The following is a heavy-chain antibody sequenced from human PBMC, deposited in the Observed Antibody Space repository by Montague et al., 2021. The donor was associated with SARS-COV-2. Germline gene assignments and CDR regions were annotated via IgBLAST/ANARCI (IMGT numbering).Heavy chain of an antibody. J-gene: IGHJ4*02. Sequence: SETLSLTCTVSGDSVSSSDHYWGWIRQPPGKGLEWLGIFYYSGYTYYNPSVKGRVTISIDASKNQFSLKLNSLTATDTAIYHCARRRLREDYFDFWGQGTLVTVSS. CDR3: ARRRLREDYFDF. CDR1: GDSVSSSDHY. D-gene: IGHD4-17*01. V-gene: IGHV4-39*01. CDR2: FYYSGYT.